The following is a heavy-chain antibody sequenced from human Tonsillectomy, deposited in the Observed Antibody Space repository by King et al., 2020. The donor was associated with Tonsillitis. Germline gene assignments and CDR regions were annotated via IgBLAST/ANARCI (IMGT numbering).Heavy chain of an antibody. CDR3: AQNTTSSWLLNWFDP. CDR1: GFSLSTSGVG. D-gene: IGHD6-13*01. V-gene: IGHV2-5*01. CDR2: IYWNDDK. Sequence: ITLKESGPTLVKPTQTLTLTCTFSGFSLSTSGVGVGWIRQPPGKALEWLALIYWNDDKRYSPSLKSRLTITKDTSKNQVVLTMTNVDPVDTATYYCAQNTTSSWLLNWFDPWGQGTLVTVSS. J-gene: IGHJ5*02.